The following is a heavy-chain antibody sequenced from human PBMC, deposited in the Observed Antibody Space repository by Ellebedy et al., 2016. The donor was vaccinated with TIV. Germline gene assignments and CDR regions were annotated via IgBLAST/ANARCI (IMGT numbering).Heavy chain of an antibody. J-gene: IGHJ6*02. Sequence: ASVKVSCXASGYTFTSYDINWVRQATGQGLEWMGWMNPNSGNTGYAQKFQGRVTMTRNTSISTAYMELSSLRSEDTAVYYCARQALVLWFGAAHYGMDVWGQGTTVTVSS. CDR2: MNPNSGNT. CDR1: GYTFTSYD. D-gene: IGHD3-10*01. V-gene: IGHV1-8*01. CDR3: ARQALVLWFGAAHYGMDV.